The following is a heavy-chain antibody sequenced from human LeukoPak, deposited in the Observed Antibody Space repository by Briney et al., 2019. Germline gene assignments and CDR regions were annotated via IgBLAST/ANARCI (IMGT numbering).Heavy chain of an antibody. D-gene: IGHD3-22*01. V-gene: IGHV4-39*07. CDR2: IFYSGST. Sequence: SETLSLTCTVSGGSISTSNYYWGWIRQPPGKGLEWIGNIFYSGSTYYSPSLRSRVTISLDTSRNQFSLKLNSVTAADTAIYYCAKIRGDSSGWVLDYWGQATLVIVSS. J-gene: IGHJ4*02. CDR3: AKIRGDSSGWVLDY. CDR1: GGSISTSNYY.